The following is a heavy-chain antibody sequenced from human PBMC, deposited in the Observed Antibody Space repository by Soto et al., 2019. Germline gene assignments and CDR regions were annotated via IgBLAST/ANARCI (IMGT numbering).Heavy chain of an antibody. CDR2: ISSSSSTI. D-gene: IGHD5-12*01. CDR3: ARVMRWLQSPYDY. J-gene: IGHJ4*02. V-gene: IGHV3-48*02. Sequence: LRLSCAASGFTFSSYSMNWVRQAPGKGLEWVSYISSSSSTIYYADSVKGRFTISRDNAKNSLYLQMNSLRDEDTAVYYCARVMRWLQSPYDYWGQGTLVTVSS. CDR1: GFTFSSYS.